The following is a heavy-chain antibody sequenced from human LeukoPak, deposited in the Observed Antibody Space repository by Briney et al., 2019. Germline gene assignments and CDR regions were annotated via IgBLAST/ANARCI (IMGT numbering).Heavy chain of an antibody. D-gene: IGHD3-16*02. Sequence: GASVKVSCKASGYTFTGYYMHWVRQAPGQGLEWVGRISPNSGGTIYAQKFQGRVTLTRDTSISTAYTELSRLRSDDTAVYYCARDHPPDDYVWGSYRPDWYFDLWGRGTLVTVSS. CDR1: GYTFTGYY. CDR3: ARDHPPDDYVWGSYRPDWYFDL. J-gene: IGHJ2*01. V-gene: IGHV1-2*06. CDR2: ISPNSGGT.